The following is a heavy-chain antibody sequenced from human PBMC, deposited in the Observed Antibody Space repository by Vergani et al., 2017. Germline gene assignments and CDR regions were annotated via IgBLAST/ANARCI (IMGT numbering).Heavy chain of an antibody. V-gene: IGHV3-23*01. CDR1: GFRFREHG. Sequence: EVQLLESGGGSVQPGESLRLSCVASGFRFREHGMNWVRQAPGKGLEWVSGISGHDNRTLYADSVKGRFIISRDDSKNTLYLQMSSLRVEGTAIYYCAELDGDDGYSPFWGQGTLVTVSS. J-gene: IGHJ4*02. D-gene: IGHD5-18*01. CDR2: ISGHDNRT. CDR3: AELDGDDGYSPF.